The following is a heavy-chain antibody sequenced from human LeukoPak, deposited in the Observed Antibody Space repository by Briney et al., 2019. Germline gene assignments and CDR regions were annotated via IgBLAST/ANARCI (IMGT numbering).Heavy chain of an antibody. CDR3: AGLIAVAGTPSDY. CDR2: INHGGST. Sequence: PSGTLSLTCAVYGGSFSGYYWSWIRQPPGKGLEWIGEINHGGSTNYNPSLKSRVTISVDTSKNQFSLKLCSVTAADTAVYYCAGLIAVAGTPSDYWGQGTLVTVSS. CDR1: GGSFSGYY. J-gene: IGHJ4*02. D-gene: IGHD6-19*01. V-gene: IGHV4-34*01.